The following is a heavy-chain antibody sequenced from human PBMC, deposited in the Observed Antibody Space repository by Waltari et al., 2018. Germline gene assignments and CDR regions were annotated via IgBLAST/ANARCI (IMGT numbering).Heavy chain of an antibody. Sequence: QVQLVQSGAEVKKPGASVKVSCKASGYTFTGYYMHWVRQAPGQGLEWMGWINPNSGGTNYAQKFQGRVTMTRDTSISTAYMELSRLRSDDTAVYYCARDLGRKLLRTDAFDIWGQGTMVTVSS. CDR3: ARDLGRKLLRTDAFDI. CDR1: GYTFTGYY. J-gene: IGHJ3*02. D-gene: IGHD2-15*01. CDR2: INPNSGGT. V-gene: IGHV1-2*02.